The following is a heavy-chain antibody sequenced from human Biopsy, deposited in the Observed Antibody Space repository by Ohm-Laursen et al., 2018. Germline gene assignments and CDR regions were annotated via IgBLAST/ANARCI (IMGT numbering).Heavy chain of an antibody. J-gene: IGHJ5*02. CDR1: GGTFSDYA. V-gene: IGHV1-69*01. Sequence: SSVKVSCKTSGGTFSDYAISWLRQAPGQGLEWMGGIIPIPNVATYAQKFQGRITITADESTSTAYMELSSLTSDDTAVYFCARGEGSSWFDPWGHGTLVTVSS. D-gene: IGHD1-26*01. CDR2: IIPIPNVA. CDR3: ARGEGSSWFDP.